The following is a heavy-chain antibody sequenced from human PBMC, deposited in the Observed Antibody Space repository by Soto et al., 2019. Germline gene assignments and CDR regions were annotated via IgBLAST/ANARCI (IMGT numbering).Heavy chain of an antibody. CDR3: ARNLRFLEWLSEPNLDY. D-gene: IGHD3-3*01. CDR1: GGSISSGGYY. V-gene: IGHV4-31*03. CDR2: IYYSGST. Sequence: SETLSLTCTVSGGSISSGGYYWSWIRQHPGKGLEWIGYIYYSGSTYYNPSLKSRVTISVDTSKNQFSLKLSSVTAADTAVYYCARNLRFLEWLSEPNLDYWRQGTLVTV. J-gene: IGHJ4*02.